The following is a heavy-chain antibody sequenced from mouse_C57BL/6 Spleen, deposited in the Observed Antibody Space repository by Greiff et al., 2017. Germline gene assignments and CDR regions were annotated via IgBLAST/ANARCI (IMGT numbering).Heavy chain of an antibody. Sequence: VQLQQSGAELARPGASVKLSCKASGYTFTSYGISWVKQRTGQGLEWIGEIYPRSGNTYYNEKFKGKATLTADKSSSTAYMELRSLTSEDSAVYFCARGDDYDGLWFAYWGQGTLVTVSA. D-gene: IGHD2-4*01. CDR1: GYTFTSYG. J-gene: IGHJ3*01. CDR3: ARGDDYDGLWFAY. V-gene: IGHV1-81*01. CDR2: IYPRSGNT.